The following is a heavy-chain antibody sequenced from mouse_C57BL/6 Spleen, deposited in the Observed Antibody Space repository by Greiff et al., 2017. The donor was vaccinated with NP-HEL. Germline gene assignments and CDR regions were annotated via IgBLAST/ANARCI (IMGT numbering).Heavy chain of an antibody. V-gene: IGHV1-52*01. J-gene: IGHJ4*01. D-gene: IGHD1-1*02. Sequence: QVQLQQPGAELVRPGSSVKLSCKASGYTFTSYWMHWVKQRPIQGLEWIGNIDPSDSETPYNQKFKDKATLTVDKSSSTAYMQLSSLTSEDSAVYYFARRDYGAMDYWGQGTSVTVSS. CDR3: ARRDYGAMDY. CDR2: IDPSDSET. CDR1: GYTFTSYW.